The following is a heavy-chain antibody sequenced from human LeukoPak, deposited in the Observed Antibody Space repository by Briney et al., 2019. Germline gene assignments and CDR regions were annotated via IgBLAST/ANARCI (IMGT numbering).Heavy chain of an antibody. D-gene: IGHD5-18*01. CDR1: GGSISSSSYY. CDR2: IYYSGST. V-gene: IGHV4-39*01. CDR3: ARREDTAMVLDY. J-gene: IGHJ4*02. Sequence: SETLSLTCTVSGGSISSSSYYWGWIRQPPGKGLEWIGSIYYSGSTYYNPSLKSRVTISVDTSKNQFSLKVSSVTAADTAVYYCARREDTAMVLDYWGQGTLVTVSS.